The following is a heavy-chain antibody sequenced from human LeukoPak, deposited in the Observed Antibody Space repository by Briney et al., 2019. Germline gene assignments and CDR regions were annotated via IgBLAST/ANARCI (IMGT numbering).Heavy chain of an antibody. CDR3: AREAIKDY. J-gene: IGHJ4*02. CDR1: GFTFSSYA. V-gene: IGHV3-30-3*01. Sequence: GGSLRLSCAASGFTFSSYAMHWVRPAPGKGLEWVAVISYDGSNKYYADSVKGRFTISRDDAKNSLYLQMSSLRDEDTAVCYCAREAIKDYWGQGTLVTVSS. CDR2: ISYDGSNK.